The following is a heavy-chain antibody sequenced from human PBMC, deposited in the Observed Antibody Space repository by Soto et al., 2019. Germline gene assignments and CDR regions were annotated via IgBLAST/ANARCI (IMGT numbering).Heavy chain of an antibody. V-gene: IGHV1-8*01. D-gene: IGHD1-26*01. Sequence: ASVKVSCKDSGYTFTNYDISWVRQATGQGLEWMGWMNPNSANTGYAQKFQGRVSMTRDTSINTAYMELSSLRSEDTAIYYCARMATSGTLNWFDPWGEGTLVTVSS. CDR3: ARMATSGTLNWFDP. CDR1: GYTFTNYD. J-gene: IGHJ5*02. CDR2: MNPNSANT.